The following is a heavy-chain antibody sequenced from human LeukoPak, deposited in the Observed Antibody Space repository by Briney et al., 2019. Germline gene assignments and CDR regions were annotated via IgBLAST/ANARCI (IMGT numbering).Heavy chain of an antibody. V-gene: IGHV4-59*01. Sequence: NPSESLSLTSIVPRDSTTSYYWSWIRQPPGKGLGWMGYIYYSGSTNYNPYLKSRVTIPVDATKKKSSLKLSSVTAADTAVYYCARVHRYYYYYMAGWGKGTTVTVSS. CDR2: IYYSGST. CDR3: ARVHRYYYYYMAG. CDR1: RDSTTSYY. J-gene: IGHJ6*03.